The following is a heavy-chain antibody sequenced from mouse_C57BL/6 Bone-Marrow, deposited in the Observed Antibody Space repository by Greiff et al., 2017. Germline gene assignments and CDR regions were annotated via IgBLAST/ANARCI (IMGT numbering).Heavy chain of an antibody. V-gene: IGHV1-64*01. D-gene: IGHD4-1*02. CDR3: ARNPPSNWDAFAD. CDR1: GYTFTSYW. Sequence: QVQLQQPGAELVKPGASVKLSCKASGYTFTSYWMHWVKQRPGQGLEWIGMIHPNSGSTNYNEKFKSKATLTVDKSSSTAYMQLSSLTSEDSAVYYCARNPPSNWDAFADWGQGTLVTVSA. J-gene: IGHJ3*01. CDR2: IHPNSGST.